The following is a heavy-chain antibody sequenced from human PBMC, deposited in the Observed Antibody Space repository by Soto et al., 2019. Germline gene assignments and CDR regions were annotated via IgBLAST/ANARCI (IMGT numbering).Heavy chain of an antibody. CDR2: IYYSGST. CDR3: ARLLYYVRSGCEGGAVDV. V-gene: IGHV4-39*01. CDR1: ALSISSSRFY. Sequence: TKSLTCVLSALSISSSRFYWGLTGEPRRTGLQGFGSIYYSGSTYYNPSLKSRVTISVDTSKNQFSLKLSSVTAAATAVYYCARLLYYVRSGCEGGAVDVWWQGTTVTVS. J-gene: IGHJ6*01. D-gene: IGHD3-22*01.